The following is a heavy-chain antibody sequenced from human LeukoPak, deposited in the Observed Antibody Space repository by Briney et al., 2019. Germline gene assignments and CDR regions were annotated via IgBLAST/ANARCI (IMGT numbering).Heavy chain of an antibody. Sequence: SGTLSLTCAVSGGSISSSNWWSWVRQPPGKGLEWIGEIYHSGSTNYNPSLKSRVTISVDTSKNQFSLKLSSVTAADTTVYYCARVRRQTHDYGDTRYYFDYWGQGTLVTVSS. CDR2: IYHSGST. V-gene: IGHV4-4*02. D-gene: IGHD4-17*01. J-gene: IGHJ4*02. CDR1: GGSISSSNW. CDR3: ARVRRQTHDYGDTRYYFDY.